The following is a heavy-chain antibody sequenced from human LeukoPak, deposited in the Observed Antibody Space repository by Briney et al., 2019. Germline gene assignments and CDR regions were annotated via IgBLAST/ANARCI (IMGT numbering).Heavy chain of an antibody. CDR2: IIPIFGTA. Sequence: ASVKVSCKASGGTFSSYAISWVRQAPGQGLEWMGGIIPIFGTANYAQKFQGRVTITADESTSTAYMELSSLRSEDTAVYYCARELVRWDYYYYYGMDVWGQGTTVTVSS. CDR3: ARELVRWDYYYYYGMDV. V-gene: IGHV1-69*13. CDR1: GGTFSSYA. D-gene: IGHD4-23*01. J-gene: IGHJ6*02.